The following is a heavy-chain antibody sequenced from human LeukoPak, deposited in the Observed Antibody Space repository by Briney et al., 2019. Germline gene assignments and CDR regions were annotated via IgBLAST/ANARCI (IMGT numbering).Heavy chain of an antibody. CDR3: VRDIGGKYYFDY. D-gene: IGHD1-26*01. CDR2: INHSGST. J-gene: IGHJ4*02. Sequence: SGTLSLTCTVSDYSISSGYYWGWIRQPPGKGLEWIGSINHSGSTYYNPSLKSRVTISVDTSKNQFSLNLSSVTAADTAVYYCVRDIGGKYYFDYWGQGALVTVSS. CDR1: DYSISSGYY. V-gene: IGHV4-38-2*02.